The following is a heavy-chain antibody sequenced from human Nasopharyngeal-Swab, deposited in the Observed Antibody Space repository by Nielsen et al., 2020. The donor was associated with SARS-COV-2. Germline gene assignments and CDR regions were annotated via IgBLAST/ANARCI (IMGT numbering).Heavy chain of an antibody. CDR3: ARDLAAAGTEGLDY. Sequence: GESLKISCAASGFTFSSYGMHWVRQAPGKGLEWVAVIWYDGSNKYYADSVKGRFTISRDNSKNTLYLQMNSLRAEDTAVYYCARDLAAAGTEGLDYWGQGTLVTVSS. D-gene: IGHD6-13*01. V-gene: IGHV3-33*01. CDR2: IWYDGSNK. CDR1: GFTFSSYG. J-gene: IGHJ4*02.